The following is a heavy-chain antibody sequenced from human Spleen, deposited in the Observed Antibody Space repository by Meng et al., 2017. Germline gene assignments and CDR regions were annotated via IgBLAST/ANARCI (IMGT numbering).Heavy chain of an antibody. J-gene: IGHJ6*02. CDR3: ARVEPNGSSGEGNYYYYGMDV. CDR2: IGTYNGNT. V-gene: IGHV1-18*01. D-gene: IGHD1-26*01. CDR1: DYTLTTYD. Sequence: QVQLVQSGAAVKKPGASVKVSCKASDYTLTTYDINWVRQAPGQGLEWMGWIGTYNGNTSYTQMLQDRVTMTTDTSTSTVYMELSSLRSEDTAVYYCARVEPNGSSGEGNYYYYGMDVWGQGTTVTVSS.